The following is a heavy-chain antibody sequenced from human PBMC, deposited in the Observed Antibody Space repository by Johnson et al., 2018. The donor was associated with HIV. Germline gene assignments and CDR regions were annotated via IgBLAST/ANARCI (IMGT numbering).Heavy chain of an antibody. CDR1: GFTVSSNY. CDR2: INTGGST. V-gene: IGHV3-66*01. Sequence: VQLVESGGGLVQPGGSLRLSCAASGFTVSSNYMSWVRQAPGKGLEWVSLINTGGSTYYADSVKGRFTISIDNSKNTLYLQMNSLRAEDTAVYYCARVQLNLGNLLWFWELNTPRAFDIWGQGTMVTVSS. CDR3: ARVQLNLGNLLWFWELNTPRAFDI. J-gene: IGHJ3*02. D-gene: IGHD3-10*01.